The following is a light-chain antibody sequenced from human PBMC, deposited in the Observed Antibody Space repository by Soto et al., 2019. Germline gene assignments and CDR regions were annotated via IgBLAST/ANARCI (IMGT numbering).Light chain of an antibody. CDR3: LQSYSAPRA. Sequence: IQMTQSPSSLSASVGDRVTITCRASQSISIYLNWYQQKPGEAPHLLIYAASNLHSGVPSRFSGSGSGTDFSLTINSLQTEDFATYYCLQSYSAPRACGQGTKVEIK. CDR1: QSISIY. V-gene: IGKV1-39*01. J-gene: IGKJ1*01. CDR2: AAS.